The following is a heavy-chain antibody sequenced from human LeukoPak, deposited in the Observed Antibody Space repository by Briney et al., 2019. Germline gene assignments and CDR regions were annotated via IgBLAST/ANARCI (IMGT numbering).Heavy chain of an antibody. Sequence: PGGSLRLSCAASGFTFDGYDLNWVRQAPGKGLEWVSGISWNGRNTAYAESLKGRFTISRDNAKNSLYLQMNSLRAEDTAFYYCARVQQYDKFDYWGQGTLVTVSS. CDR1: GFTFDGYD. J-gene: IGHJ4*02. CDR3: ARVQQYDKFDY. D-gene: IGHD3-22*01. CDR2: ISWNGRNT. V-gene: IGHV3-20*04.